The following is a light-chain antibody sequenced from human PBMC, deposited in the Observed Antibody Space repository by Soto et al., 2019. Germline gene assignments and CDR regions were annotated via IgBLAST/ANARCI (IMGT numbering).Light chain of an antibody. CDR1: QSVDNY. Sequence: EIVLTQAPATLSLSPGERATLSCRASQSVDNYLAWYQQKPGQAPRLLISDVSNRATGTPARFSGGGSGTDFTLSISSLEPEDCAVYYCQQRSNRPRFTFGPGTKVDIK. J-gene: IGKJ3*01. CDR3: QQRSNRPRFT. V-gene: IGKV3-11*01. CDR2: DVS.